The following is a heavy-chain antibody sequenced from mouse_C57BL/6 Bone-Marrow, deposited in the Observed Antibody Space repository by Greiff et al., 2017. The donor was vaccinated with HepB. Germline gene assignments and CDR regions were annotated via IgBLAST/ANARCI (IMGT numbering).Heavy chain of an antibody. Sequence: QVQLQQSGAELVRPGTSVKMSCKASGYTFTNYWIGWAKQRPGHGLEWIGDIYPGGGYTNYNEKFKVKATLTADKSSSTAYMQFSSLTSEDSAIYYCAREPYGYAMDYWGQGTSVTVSS. CDR3: AREPYGYAMDY. V-gene: IGHV1-63*01. J-gene: IGHJ4*01. CDR1: GYTFTNYW. D-gene: IGHD1-1*02. CDR2: IYPGGGYT.